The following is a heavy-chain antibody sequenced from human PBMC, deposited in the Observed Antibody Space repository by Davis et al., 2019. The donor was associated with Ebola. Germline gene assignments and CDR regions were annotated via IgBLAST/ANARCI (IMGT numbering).Heavy chain of an antibody. V-gene: IGHV1-18*01. CDR2: ISAYNGNT. CDR1: GYTFTSYG. J-gene: IGHJ4*02. Sequence: AASVKVSCKASGYTFTSYGISWVRQAPGQGLEWMGWISAYNGNTNYAQKLQGRVTMTTDTSTRTAYMELRSLRSDDTAVYYCAGGGGWELLFVFDYWGQGTLVTVSS. D-gene: IGHD1-26*01. CDR3: AGGGGWELLFVFDY.